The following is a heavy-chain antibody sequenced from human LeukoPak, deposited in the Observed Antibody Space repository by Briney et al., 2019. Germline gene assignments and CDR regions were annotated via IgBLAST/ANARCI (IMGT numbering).Heavy chain of an antibody. J-gene: IGHJ4*02. Sequence: PSETLSLTCAVYGGSFSGYYWSWIRQPPGKGLEWIGEINHSGSTNYNPSLKSRVTISVDTSKNQFSLKLSSVTAADTAVYYCARVLGSWYAPAGFDYWGQGTLVTVSS. CDR1: GGSFSGYY. CDR2: INHSGST. D-gene: IGHD6-13*01. CDR3: ARVLGSWYAPAGFDY. V-gene: IGHV4-34*01.